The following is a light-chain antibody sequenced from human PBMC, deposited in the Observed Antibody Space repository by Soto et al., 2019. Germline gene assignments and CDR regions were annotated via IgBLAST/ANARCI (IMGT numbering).Light chain of an antibody. CDR1: SSDVGGYNY. CDR3: TSYTRSSTLDV. J-gene: IGLJ1*01. CDR2: EVS. Sequence: QSVLTQPASVSGSPGQSITISCTGTSSDVGGYNYVSWYQQHPGKAPKLMIYEVSNRPLGVSNRFSGSKSGNKASLTISGLQAEDEADYYCTSYTRSSTLDVFGTWTKVTVL. V-gene: IGLV2-14*01.